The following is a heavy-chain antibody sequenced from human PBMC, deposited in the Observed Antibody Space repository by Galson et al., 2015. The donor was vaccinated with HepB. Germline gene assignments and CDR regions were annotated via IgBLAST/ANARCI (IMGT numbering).Heavy chain of an antibody. CDR2: IYHTGTT. D-gene: IGHD2-15*01. CDR3: ARDMTNRWFYY. J-gene: IGHJ4*02. Sequence: ETLSLTCAVSGYSISSGDYWGWIRQPPGKGLEWIATIYHTGTTYYNPSLKSRVTISLDTSNNQFSLELTSVTAADTAVYYCARDMTNRWFYYWGQGTLITVSS. V-gene: IGHV4-38-2*02. CDR1: GYSISSGDY.